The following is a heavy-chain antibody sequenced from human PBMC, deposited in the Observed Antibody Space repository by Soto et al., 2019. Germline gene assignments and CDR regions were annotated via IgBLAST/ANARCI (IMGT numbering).Heavy chain of an antibody. CDR3: ARAPGYCSSTSCYGDNWFDP. V-gene: IGHV4-31*03. D-gene: IGHD2-2*01. Sequence: PSETLSVTCTVSGGSLSSGGYYWSWLSQHPGKGLEWIGYIYYSGSTYYNPSLKSRVTISVDTSKNQFSLKLSSVTAADTAVYYCARAPGYCSSTSCYGDNWFDPWGQGTLVTVSS. CDR1: GGSLSSGGYY. CDR2: IYYSGST. J-gene: IGHJ5*02.